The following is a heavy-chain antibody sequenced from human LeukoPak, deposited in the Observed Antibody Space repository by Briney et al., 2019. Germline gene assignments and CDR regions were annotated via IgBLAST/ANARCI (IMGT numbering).Heavy chain of an antibody. J-gene: IGHJ4*02. CDR1: GFTFSSYG. CDR3: ATSSSSWYYFDY. V-gene: IGHV3-33*01. Sequence: GGSLRLSCAASGFTFSSYGMHWVRQAPGKGLGGVAVIWYDGSNKYYADSVKGRFTISRDNSKNTLYLQMNSLRAEDTAVYYCATSSSSWYYFDYWGQGTLVTVSS. D-gene: IGHD6-13*01. CDR2: IWYDGSNK.